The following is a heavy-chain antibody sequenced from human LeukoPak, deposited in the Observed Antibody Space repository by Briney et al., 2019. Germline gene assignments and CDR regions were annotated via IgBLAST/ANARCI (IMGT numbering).Heavy chain of an antibody. CDR1: GDSITSYY. CDR3: ATRADWFDP. CDR2: VFHSGVT. Sequence: SETLPLTCSVSGDSITSYYWSWIRQPPGRGLEWIGYVFHSGVTNYNPSLKSRVTLSLDTSKNQFSLKLKSVTAADTAVYFCATRADWFDPWGQGTLVTVSS. V-gene: IGHV4-59*12. J-gene: IGHJ5*02.